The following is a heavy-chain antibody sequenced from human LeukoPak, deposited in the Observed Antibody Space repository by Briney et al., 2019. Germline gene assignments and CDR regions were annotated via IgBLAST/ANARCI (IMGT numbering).Heavy chain of an antibody. CDR1: GFTFSSYW. CDR2: INTDGSST. Sequence: GGSXRLSCAASGFTFSSYWMHWVRHAPGKGLVWVSRINTDGSSTSYADSVKGRFTISRDNAKNTLYLQMNSLRAEDTAVYYCARVRTSGWSEGVNWFDPWGQGTLVTVSS. D-gene: IGHD6-19*01. CDR3: ARVRTSGWSEGVNWFDP. J-gene: IGHJ5*02. V-gene: IGHV3-74*01.